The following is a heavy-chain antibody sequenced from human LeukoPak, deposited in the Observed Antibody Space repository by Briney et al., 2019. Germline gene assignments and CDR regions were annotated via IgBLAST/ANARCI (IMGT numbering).Heavy chain of an antibody. CDR2: ISSSSSYI. CDR1: GFTFSSYS. Sequence: GGSLRLSCAASGFTFSSYSVNWVRQAPGKGLEWVSSISSSSSYIYYADSVKGRFTISRDNAKNSLYLQMNSLRAEDTAVYYCARDAIAAAGTRGWFDPWGQGTLVTVSS. V-gene: IGHV3-21*01. CDR3: ARDAIAAAGTRGWFDP. J-gene: IGHJ5*02. D-gene: IGHD6-13*01.